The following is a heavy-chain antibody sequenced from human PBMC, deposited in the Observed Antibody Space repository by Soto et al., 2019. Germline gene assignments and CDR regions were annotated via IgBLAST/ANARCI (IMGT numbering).Heavy chain of an antibody. V-gene: IGHV3-30-3*01. D-gene: IGHD3-3*01. CDR2: ISYEGSRR. Sequence: QVQLVESGGGVVQPGRSLRLSCAASGFSFSTYAMHWVRQAPGKGLEWVTTISYEGSRRHYADSVKGRFTVSRDNSKNTLYLQMNSLRLEDTAVYYCARDWGGVVIPMNNWFDPWGQGTLVTVSS. CDR1: GFSFSTYA. CDR3: ARDWGGVVIPMNNWFDP. J-gene: IGHJ5*02.